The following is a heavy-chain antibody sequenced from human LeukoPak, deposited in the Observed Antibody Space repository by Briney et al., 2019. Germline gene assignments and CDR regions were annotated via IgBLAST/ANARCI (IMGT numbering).Heavy chain of an antibody. Sequence: GGSLRLSCAASGFTFNSYLMNWVRQAPGKGLVWVSRIDGYGTTTSYEDSVQGRFTISRDNAKNTLYLQMNSLRAEDTAVYYCARDSGADRRYFDLWGRGTLVAVSS. CDR1: GFTFNSYL. J-gene: IGHJ2*01. CDR3: ARDSGADRRYFDL. CDR2: IDGYGTTT. D-gene: IGHD7-27*01. V-gene: IGHV3-74*01.